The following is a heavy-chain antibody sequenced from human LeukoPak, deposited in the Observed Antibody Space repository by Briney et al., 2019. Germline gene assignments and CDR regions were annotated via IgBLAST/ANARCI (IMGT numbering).Heavy chain of an antibody. CDR1: GGSISSYY. Sequence: PSETLSLTCTVSGGSISSYYWSWIRQPAGKGLEWIGRIYTSGSTNYNPSLKSRVTMSVDTSKNQFSLKLSPVTAADTAVYYCAREVTTMVRGVIFSLWFDPWGQGTLVTVSS. V-gene: IGHV4-4*07. CDR3: AREVTTMVRGVIFSLWFDP. J-gene: IGHJ5*02. D-gene: IGHD3-10*01. CDR2: IYTSGST.